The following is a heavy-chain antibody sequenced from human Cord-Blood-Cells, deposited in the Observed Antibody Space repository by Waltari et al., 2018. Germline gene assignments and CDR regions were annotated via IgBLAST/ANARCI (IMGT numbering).Heavy chain of an antibody. CDR2: ILHIFRKA. J-gene: IGHJ4*02. V-gene: IGHV1-69*01. CDR3: ARSIGYDILTGYYYYFDY. Sequence: QVQLVQSGAEVKKPGSSVKVSCKASGGTFSSYAISWVRQAPGQGLEWMGVILHIFRKANDAQKFQGRVTITADESTSTAYMELSSLRSEDTAVYYCARSIGYDILTGYYYYFDYWGQGTLVTVSS. D-gene: IGHD3-9*01. CDR1: GGTFSSYA.